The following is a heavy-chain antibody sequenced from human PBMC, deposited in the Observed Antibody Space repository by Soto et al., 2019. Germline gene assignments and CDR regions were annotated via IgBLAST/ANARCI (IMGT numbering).Heavy chain of an antibody. Sequence: QVHLVQSGAELKKPGSSVRVSCKASGDTFNFYTINWVRQAPGLGLEWMGRTNPILSMSNSALQFQGRLSISADKSTSTAYMDLRSLRSDDTAVYYCATSYGSGSQAFDYWGQGALVTVSS. CDR2: TNPILSMS. CDR1: GDTFNFYT. J-gene: IGHJ4*02. D-gene: IGHD3-10*01. CDR3: ATSYGSGSQAFDY. V-gene: IGHV1-69*02.